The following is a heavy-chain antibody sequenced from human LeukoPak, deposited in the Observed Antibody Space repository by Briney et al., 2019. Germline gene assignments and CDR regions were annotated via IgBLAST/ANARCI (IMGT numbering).Heavy chain of an antibody. J-gene: IGHJ3*01. D-gene: IGHD1-26*01. CDR2: IYSGGST. V-gene: IGHV3-53*01. CDR3: ARAGYYGLNAFDV. Sequence: WGSLRLSCAASGFTVSSNYMSWVRQAPGKGLEWVSIIYSGGSTYYADSVKGRFTISRDNSKNTLYLQMNSLRAEDTAVYYCARAGYYGLNAFDVWGQGTMVSVSS. CDR1: GFTVSSNY.